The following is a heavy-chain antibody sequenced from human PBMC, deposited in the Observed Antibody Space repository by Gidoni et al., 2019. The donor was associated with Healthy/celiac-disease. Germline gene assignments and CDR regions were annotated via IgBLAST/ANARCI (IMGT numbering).Heavy chain of an antibody. D-gene: IGHD5-18*01. CDR1: GGSISSYY. J-gene: IGHJ3*02. CDR3: ARILGYSYGPDAFDI. V-gene: IGHV4-59*08. CDR2: IYYSGST. Sequence: QVQLQESGPGLVKPSETLSLTCTVSGGSISSYYWSWIRRPPGKGLEWIGYIYYSGSTNYNPPLKSRVTISVDTSKNQFSLKLSSVTAADTAVYYCARILGYSYGPDAFDIWGQGTMVTVSS.